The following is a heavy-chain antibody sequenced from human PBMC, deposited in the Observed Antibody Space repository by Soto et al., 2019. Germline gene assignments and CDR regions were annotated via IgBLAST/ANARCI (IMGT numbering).Heavy chain of an antibody. CDR2: ISYDGSNK. J-gene: IGHJ6*02. Sequence: PRLSCAASGFTFSSYGMHWVRQAPGKGLEWVAVISYDGSNKYYADSVKGRFTIARDNSKNTLFLHMSSLRAEDTAVYYCVKDGSSGWPYYYGLDVWGQGPSVTVYS. D-gene: IGHD6-19*01. CDR1: GFTFSSYG. V-gene: IGHV3-30*18. CDR3: VKDGSSGWPYYYGLDV.